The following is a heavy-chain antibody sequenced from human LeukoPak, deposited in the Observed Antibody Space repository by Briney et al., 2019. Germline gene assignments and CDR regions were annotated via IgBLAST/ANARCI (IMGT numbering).Heavy chain of an antibody. CDR1: GYSISSGYY. Sequence: SETLSLTCTVSGYSISSGYYWGWIRQPPGKGLEWIGSIYHSGSTYYNPSLKSRVTISVDTSKNQFSLKLSSVTAADTAVYYCASSAGYYPFHYWGQRTLVTVSS. CDR3: ASSAGYYPFHY. J-gene: IGHJ4*02. CDR2: IYHSGST. V-gene: IGHV4-38-2*02. D-gene: IGHD3-10*01.